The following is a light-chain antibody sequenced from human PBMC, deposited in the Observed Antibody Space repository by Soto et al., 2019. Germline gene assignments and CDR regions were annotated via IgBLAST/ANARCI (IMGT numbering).Light chain of an antibody. CDR2: DVS. J-gene: IGLJ1*01. CDR1: SSDVGGYNS. Sequence: QSALTQPASVSGSPGQSITISCTGTSSDVGGYNSVSWYQQHPGKAPKLMIYDVSNRPSGVSNRFSGSKSGNTASLTISGLQAEDEADYYCNSYTCSSPPNYVFGTGTKLTVL. CDR3: NSYTCSSPPNYV. V-gene: IGLV2-14*01.